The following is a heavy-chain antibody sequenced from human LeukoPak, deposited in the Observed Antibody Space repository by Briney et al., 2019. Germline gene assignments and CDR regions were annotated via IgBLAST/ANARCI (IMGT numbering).Heavy chain of an antibody. Sequence: GGSLRLSCAASGFTFSNAWMNWVRQAPGKGLEWVGRIKSKTDGGTTDYAAPVKGRFTISRDDSKNTLYLQMNSLKTEDTAVYYCTTDSSSSWYFPGEYYYYGMDVWGQGTTVTVSS. J-gene: IGHJ6*02. CDR1: GFTFSNAW. V-gene: IGHV3-15*07. D-gene: IGHD6-13*01. CDR3: TTDSSSSWYFPGEYYYYGMDV. CDR2: IKSKTDGGTT.